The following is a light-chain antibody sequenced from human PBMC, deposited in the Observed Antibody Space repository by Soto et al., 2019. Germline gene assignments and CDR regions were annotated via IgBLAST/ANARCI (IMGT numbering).Light chain of an antibody. CDR2: GIS. Sequence: DIVLTQSPGTLSLSPGEGATLSCRTNQSVNSGFLAWYQKKPGQAPRLLLYGISRRVICIPERFSGSGSRTDFTLTMNRLEPEDFAVYYCQHYGDSVWTFGQETKVEI. CDR1: QSVNSGF. J-gene: IGKJ1*01. V-gene: IGKV3-20*01. CDR3: QHYGDSVWT.